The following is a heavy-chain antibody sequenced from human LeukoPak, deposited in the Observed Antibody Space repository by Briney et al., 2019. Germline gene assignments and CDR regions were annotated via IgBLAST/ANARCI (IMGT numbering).Heavy chain of an antibody. CDR1: GYSFTSYW. CDR3: ARHRLRYFDWLSSHYYYGMDV. V-gene: IGHV5-10-1*01. D-gene: IGHD3-9*01. Sequence: PGESLKISCKGSGYSFTSYWISWVRQMPGKGLEWMGRIDPSDSYTNYSPSFRGHVTISADKSISTAYLQWSSLKASDTAMYYCARHRLRYFDWLSSHYYYGMDVWGQGTTVTVSS. CDR2: IDPSDSYT. J-gene: IGHJ6*02.